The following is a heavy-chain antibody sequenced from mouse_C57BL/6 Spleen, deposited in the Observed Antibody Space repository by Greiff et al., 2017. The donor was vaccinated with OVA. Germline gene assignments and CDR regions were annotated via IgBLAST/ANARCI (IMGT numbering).Heavy chain of an antibody. J-gene: IGHJ3*01. Sequence: VQLQQPGAELVKPGASVKLSCKASGYTFTSYWMQWVKQRPGQGLEWIGEIDPSDSYTNYNQKFKGKATLTVDTSSSTAYMQLSSLTSEDSAVYYCARPYYYGSSYVAYWGQGTLVTVSA. CDR3: ARPYYYGSSYVAY. CDR1: GYTFTSYW. V-gene: IGHV1-50*01. D-gene: IGHD1-1*01. CDR2: IDPSDSYT.